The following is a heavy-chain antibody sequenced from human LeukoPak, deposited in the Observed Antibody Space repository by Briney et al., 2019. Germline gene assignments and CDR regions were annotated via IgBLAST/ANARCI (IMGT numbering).Heavy chain of an antibody. CDR2: ISAYNGNT. CDR1: GYTFTSYG. Sequence: GASVKLSCKASGYTFTSYGISWVRQAPGQGLERMGWISAYNGNTNYAQKLQGRVTMTTDTSTSTAYMELRSLRSGDTAVYYCARGSPYYYDSSGLLYYFDYWGQGTLVTVSS. CDR3: ARGSPYYYDSSGLLYYFDY. V-gene: IGHV1-18*01. D-gene: IGHD3-22*01. J-gene: IGHJ4*02.